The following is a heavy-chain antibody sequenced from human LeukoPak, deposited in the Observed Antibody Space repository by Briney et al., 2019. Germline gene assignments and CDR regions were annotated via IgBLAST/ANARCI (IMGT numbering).Heavy chain of an antibody. CDR3: ASDPPYTSSSAW. Sequence: SVKVSCKASGFTFTSTAVQWVRQARGQRLEWIGWILVGSGNTNYAQMFQERVTLTWDVSTSTAYMVLSSLRSEDTAIYYCASDPPYTSSSAWWGQGTLVTVSS. D-gene: IGHD2-2*01. J-gene: IGHJ4*02. CDR1: GFTFTSTA. CDR2: ILVGSGNT. V-gene: IGHV1-58*01.